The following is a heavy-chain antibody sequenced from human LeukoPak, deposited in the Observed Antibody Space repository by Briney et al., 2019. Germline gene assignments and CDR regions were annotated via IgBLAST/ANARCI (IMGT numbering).Heavy chain of an antibody. CDR2: ISSSST. Sequence: GGSLRLSCAASGFTFSSYSMNWVRQAPGKGLEWVSSISSSSTYADSVKGRFTISRDSAKNSLYLQMNSLRAEDTAVYYCARDLPPRGYSGYDYYYWGQGTLVTVSS. CDR1: GFTFSSYS. CDR3: ARDLPPRGYSGYDYYY. J-gene: IGHJ4*02. D-gene: IGHD5-12*01. V-gene: IGHV3-21*04.